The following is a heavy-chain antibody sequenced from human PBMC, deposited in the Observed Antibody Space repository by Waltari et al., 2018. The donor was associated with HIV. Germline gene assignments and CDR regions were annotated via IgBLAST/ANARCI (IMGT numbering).Heavy chain of an antibody. CDR3: ARDPRPYWYFDL. CDR2: INYSGST. Sequence: QVQLQESGPGLVKPSETLSLTYTVSGGPISSYYWSWIRQPPGKGLEWIGYINYSGSTNYNPSLKSRVTISVDTSKNQFSLKLSSVTAADTAVYYCARDPRPYWYFDLWGRGTLVTVSS. CDR1: GGPISSYY. V-gene: IGHV4-59*01. J-gene: IGHJ2*01.